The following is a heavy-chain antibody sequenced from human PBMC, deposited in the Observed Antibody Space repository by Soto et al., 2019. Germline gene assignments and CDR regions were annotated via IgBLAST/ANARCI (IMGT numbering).Heavy chain of an antibody. Sequence: PSETLSLTCTVSGDSISGGASFWSWIRQPPGKGLEWIANVYYSGSSYYNPSLKSRLTVSVDTTKNQFSLPLKSMTAADTAVYYCVKLSCTSSTCYFAGWFDPWGQGTLVTVSS. J-gene: IGHJ5*02. CDR1: GDSISGGASF. V-gene: IGHV4-30-4*01. D-gene: IGHD2-2*01. CDR2: VYYSGSS. CDR3: VKLSCTSSTCYFAGWFDP.